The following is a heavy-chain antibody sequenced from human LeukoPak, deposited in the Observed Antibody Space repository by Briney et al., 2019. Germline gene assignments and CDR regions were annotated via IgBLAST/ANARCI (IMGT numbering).Heavy chain of an antibody. Sequence: GGSLRLSCAASGFTVSSNYMSWVRQAPGNGLEWVSVIYSGGSTYYSDPVKGRCTTSRHNSKNTLYLQMNSLRAEGTAVYYCARWMRYSSGWYTFDYWGQGTLVTVSS. CDR3: ARWMRYSSGWYTFDY. V-gene: IGHV3-53*04. CDR1: GFTVSSNY. J-gene: IGHJ4*02. D-gene: IGHD6-19*01. CDR2: IYSGGST.